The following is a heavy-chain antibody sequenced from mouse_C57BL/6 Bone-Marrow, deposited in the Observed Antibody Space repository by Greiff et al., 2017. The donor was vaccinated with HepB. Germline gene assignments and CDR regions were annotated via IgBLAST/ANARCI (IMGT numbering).Heavy chain of an antibody. J-gene: IGHJ4*01. CDR2: INPNNGGT. D-gene: IGHD1-1*01. Sequence: EVQLQESGPELVKPGASVKIPCKASGYTFTDYNMDWVKQSHGKSLEWIGDINPNNGGTIYNQKFKGKATLTVDKSSSTAYMELRSLTSEDTAVYYCARSCYYYGSIYAMDYWGQGTSVTVSS. V-gene: IGHV1-18*01. CDR3: ARSCYYYGSIYAMDY. CDR1: GYTFTDYN.